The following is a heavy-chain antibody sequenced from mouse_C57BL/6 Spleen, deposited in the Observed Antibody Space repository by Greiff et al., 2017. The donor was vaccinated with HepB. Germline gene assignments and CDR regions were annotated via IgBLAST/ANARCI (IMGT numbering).Heavy chain of an antibody. CDR3: ARGGAGMPSYAMDC. CDR2: IDPSDSYT. D-gene: IGHD4-1*01. Sequence: QVQLKEPGAELVMPGASVKLSCKASGYTFTSYWMHWVKQRPGQGLEWIGEIDPSDSYTNYNQKFKGKSTLTVDKSSSTAYMQLSSLTSEDSAVYYGARGGAGMPSYAMDCWGQGASVTVSS. CDR1: GYTFTSYW. V-gene: IGHV1-69*01. J-gene: IGHJ4*01.